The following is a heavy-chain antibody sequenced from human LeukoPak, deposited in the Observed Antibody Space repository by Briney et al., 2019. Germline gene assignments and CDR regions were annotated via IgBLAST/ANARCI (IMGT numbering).Heavy chain of an antibody. CDR2: INIDGSTT. CDR1: GFTFSSYW. J-gene: IGHJ4*02. Sequence: GGSLRLSCAASGFTFSSYWMHWVRQAPGKGLVWVSRINIDGSTTNYADSVKGRFTIPRDHAKNTLYLQMNSLGAEDTAVYYCARSNTGSFDYWGQGTLVTVSS. V-gene: IGHV3-74*01. D-gene: IGHD1-14*01. CDR3: ARSNTGSFDY.